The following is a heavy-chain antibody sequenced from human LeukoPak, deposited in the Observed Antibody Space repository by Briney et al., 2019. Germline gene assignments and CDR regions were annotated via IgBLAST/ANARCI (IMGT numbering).Heavy chain of an antibody. Sequence: GGSLRLSCAASGFTFSSYEMNWVRQAPGKGLEWVANIKQDGSEKYYVVSVKGRFTISRDNAKNSLYLQMNSLRAEDTAVYYCARDFVVVVAATGYWGQGTLVTVSS. D-gene: IGHD2-15*01. CDR1: GFTFSSYE. V-gene: IGHV3-7*01. CDR3: ARDFVVVVAATGY. J-gene: IGHJ4*02. CDR2: IKQDGSEK.